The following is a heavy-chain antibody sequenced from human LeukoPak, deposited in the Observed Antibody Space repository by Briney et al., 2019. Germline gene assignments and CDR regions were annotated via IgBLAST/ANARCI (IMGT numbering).Heavy chain of an antibody. J-gene: IGHJ4*02. V-gene: IGHV3-23*01. CDR1: GFTFSSYA. CDR3: AREAYALDY. D-gene: IGHD2-8*01. Sequence: GGSLRLSCTVSGFTFSSYAMTWVRRAPGKGLEWVSVISGSGGTTYYADSVKGRFSISRDNSKNTLYLDMNSLRAEDTAVYYCAREAYALDYWGQGTLVTVSS. CDR2: ISGSGGTT.